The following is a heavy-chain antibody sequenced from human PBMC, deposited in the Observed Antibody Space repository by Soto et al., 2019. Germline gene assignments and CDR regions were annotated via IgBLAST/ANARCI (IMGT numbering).Heavy chain of an antibody. V-gene: IGHV1-69*13. J-gene: IGHJ4*02. D-gene: IGHD3-22*01. CDR1: GGTFSRSA. CDR2: IVPVFGKA. CDR3: ARDGTLYDSSAYYYVY. Sequence: GPSVKVSCKASGGTFSRSAINWVRQAPGQGLEWMGGIVPVFGKANYAQKFQGRVTITADESTSTGYMELRSLTSEDTAVYYCARDGTLYDSSAYYYVYWGQGTLVTVSS.